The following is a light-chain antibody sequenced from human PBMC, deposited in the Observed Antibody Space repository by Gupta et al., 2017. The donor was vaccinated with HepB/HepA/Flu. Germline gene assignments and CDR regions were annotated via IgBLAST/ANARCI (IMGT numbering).Light chain of an antibody. J-gene: IGLJ3*02. CDR3: SSYTSTSTLV. CDR2: DVS. CDR1: SADVGDYNY. V-gene: IGLV2-14*03. Sequence: QSALTQPASVSVSPVQSSTVSCTGTSADVGDYNYVSWYQQHPGKAPKLMIYDVSSRPSGVSNRFSGSKSGNTASLTISGLQAEDEADYYCSSYTSTSTLVFGGGTKLTVL.